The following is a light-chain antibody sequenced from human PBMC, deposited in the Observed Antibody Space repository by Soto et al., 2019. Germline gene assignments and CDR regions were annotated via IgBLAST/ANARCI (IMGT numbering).Light chain of an antibody. CDR2: GAS. J-gene: IGKJ1*01. CDR1: QAINIW. CDR3: EQYQTYPWT. V-gene: IGKV1-5*01. Sequence: DVQMTQSPSTLSASVGDSVTLTCRASQAINIWLAWYQQKPGKAPKLLIYGASTLESGVPSRFSGSGSGTEFTLTIYSLQPDDFATYYCEQYQTYPWTFGQGTKMEIK.